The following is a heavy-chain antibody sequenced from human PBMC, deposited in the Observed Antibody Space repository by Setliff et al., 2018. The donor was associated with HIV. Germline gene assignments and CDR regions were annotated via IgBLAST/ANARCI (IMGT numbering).Heavy chain of an antibody. CDR2: INHSRRT. CDR3: ARGFSGYSYGSYYYYMDV. V-gene: IGHV4-34*01. Sequence: SETLSLTCAVYGGSFSGFYWNWIRQAPGKGLEWIGEINHSRRTKYNPSLKSRVTISVDTSKNQFSLKLSSVTAADTAFYYCARGFSGYSYGSYYYYMDVWGKGTTVTVSS. J-gene: IGHJ6*03. CDR1: GGSFSGFY. D-gene: IGHD5-18*01.